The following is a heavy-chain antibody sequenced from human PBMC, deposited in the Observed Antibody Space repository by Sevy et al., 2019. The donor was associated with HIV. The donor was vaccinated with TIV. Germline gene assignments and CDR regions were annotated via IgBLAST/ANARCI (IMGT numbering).Heavy chain of an antibody. Sequence: ASVKVSCKASGYTFTSYGVSWVRQAPGQGLEYMGWISAYNGDTNYAQKVQGRVTMTKDKSTSTAYMELRSLTTDDTAVYYCARGFAVADYYFDYWGQGTLVTVSS. CDR2: ISAYNGDT. J-gene: IGHJ4*02. D-gene: IGHD6-19*01. CDR1: GYTFTSYG. CDR3: ARGFAVADYYFDY. V-gene: IGHV1-18*04.